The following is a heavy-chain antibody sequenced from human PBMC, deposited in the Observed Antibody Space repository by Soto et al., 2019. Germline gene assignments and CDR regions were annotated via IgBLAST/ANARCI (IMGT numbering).Heavy chain of an antibody. J-gene: IGHJ4*02. Sequence: ASVKVSCKASGYTFTHYYMHWVRQAPGQGLEWMGIINPSGGSTSYAQKFQGRVTMTRDTSTSTVYMDLSSLRSEDTAVYYCARGYDSSGYYWSPLDYWGQGTLVTVSS. V-gene: IGHV1-46*01. CDR3: ARGYDSSGYYWSPLDY. D-gene: IGHD3-22*01. CDR1: GYTFTHYY. CDR2: INPSGGST.